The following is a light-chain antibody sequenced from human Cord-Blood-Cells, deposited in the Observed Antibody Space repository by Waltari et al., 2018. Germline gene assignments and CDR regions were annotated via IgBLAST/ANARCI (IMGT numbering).Light chain of an antibody. J-gene: IGKJ1*01. CDR3: QQYNNWPPWT. CDR1: QSVSSN. V-gene: IGKV3-15*01. Sequence: EIVMTQSPATLSVSPGERATLSCRASQSVSSNFAWYQQKPGQAPRLLIYGASTRATGIPARFSGIGSGTKFTLTISSLQSEDFAVYYCQQYNNWPPWTFGQGTKVEIK. CDR2: GAS.